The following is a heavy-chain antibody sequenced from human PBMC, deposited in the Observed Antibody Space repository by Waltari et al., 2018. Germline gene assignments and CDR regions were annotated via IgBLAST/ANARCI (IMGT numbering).Heavy chain of an antibody. CDR3: ARGEIVLMVYAIIRIEFSGAFDY. CDR2: INHRGST. J-gene: IGHJ4*02. CDR1: GGSFSGYY. V-gene: IGHV4-34*01. Sequence: QVQLQQWGAGLLKPSETLSLTCAVYGGSFSGYYWSWLRQPPGKGLAWIGEINHRGSTNYNPSPKSRVTISVDTSKNQFSLKLSSVTAADTAVYYCARGEIVLMVYAIIRIEFSGAFDYWGQGTLVTVSS. D-gene: IGHD2-8*01.